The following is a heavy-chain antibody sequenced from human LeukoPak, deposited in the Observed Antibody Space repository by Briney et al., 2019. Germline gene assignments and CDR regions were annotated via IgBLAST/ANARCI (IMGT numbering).Heavy chain of an antibody. CDR2: LTSRSSGGTK. CDR3: ARDREYYHSSAYRHDAFDV. CDR1: GFTFSSYA. V-gene: IGHV3-48*04. D-gene: IGHD3-22*01. J-gene: IGHJ3*01. Sequence: GGSLRLSCAASGFTFSSYAMHWVRQAPGKGLEWISYLTSRSSGGTKYYADSVKGRFTISRDNAKNSLHLQMNSLRAEDTAVYYCARDREYYHSSAYRHDAFDVWGQGTMVTVSS.